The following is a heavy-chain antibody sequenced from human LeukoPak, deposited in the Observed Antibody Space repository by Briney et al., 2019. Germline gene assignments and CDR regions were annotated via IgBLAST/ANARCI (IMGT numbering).Heavy chain of an antibody. D-gene: IGHD4-23*01. Sequence: SETLSLTCAVYGGSFSGYYWSWIRQPPGKGLEWIGYIYHSGSTYYNPSLKSRVTISVDRSKNQFSLKLSSVTAADTAVYYCARGGYGGNSEGFDYWGQGTLVTVSS. CDR2: IYHSGST. CDR3: ARGGYGGNSEGFDY. CDR1: GGSFSGYY. V-gene: IGHV4-34*01. J-gene: IGHJ4*02.